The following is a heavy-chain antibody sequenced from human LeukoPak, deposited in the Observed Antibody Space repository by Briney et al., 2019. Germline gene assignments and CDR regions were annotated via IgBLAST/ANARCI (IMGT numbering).Heavy chain of an antibody. Sequence: GGSLRLSCEASGFSFSRSWMSWVRQGPGKGLEWVATINRDGSEKYYVDSVRGRFTISRDNPKNSLYLQMNSLRAEDTAVYYCAKERIAVAGPEYFQYWGQGTLVTVSS. CDR1: GFSFSRSW. CDR2: INRDGSEK. J-gene: IGHJ1*01. D-gene: IGHD6-19*01. V-gene: IGHV3-7*03. CDR3: AKERIAVAGPEYFQY.